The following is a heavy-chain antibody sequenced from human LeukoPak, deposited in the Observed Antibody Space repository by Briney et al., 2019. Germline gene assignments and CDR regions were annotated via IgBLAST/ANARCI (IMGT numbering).Heavy chain of an antibody. Sequence: GGSLRLSCAASGFTFSSYAMHWVRQAPGKGLEWVAVISYDGSNKYYADSVKGRFTISRDNSKNTLYLQMNSLRAEDTAVYYCAKALGATNAGCFDYWGQGTLVTVSS. J-gene: IGHJ4*02. CDR3: AKALGATNAGCFDY. CDR2: ISYDGSNK. V-gene: IGHV3-30-3*01. D-gene: IGHD1-26*01. CDR1: GFTFSSYA.